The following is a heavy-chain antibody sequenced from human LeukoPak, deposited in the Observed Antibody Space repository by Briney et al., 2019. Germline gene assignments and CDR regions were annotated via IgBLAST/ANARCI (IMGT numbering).Heavy chain of an antibody. CDR3: ARLLLLMDGSGWHEGYFDY. V-gene: IGHV3-21*01. CDR1: GFTFSSYS. D-gene: IGHD6-19*01. Sequence: GGSLRLSCAASGFTFSSYSMNWVRQAPGKGLEWVSSISSSSSYIYYADSVKGRFTISRDNAKNSLYLQMNSLRAEDTAVYYCARLLLLMDGSGWHEGYFDYWGQGTLVTVSS. J-gene: IGHJ4*02. CDR2: ISSSSSYI.